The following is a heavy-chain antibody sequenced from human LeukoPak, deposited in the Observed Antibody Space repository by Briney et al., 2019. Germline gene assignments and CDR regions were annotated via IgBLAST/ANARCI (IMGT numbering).Heavy chain of an antibody. CDR3: ARDADLGATITGAFDI. CDR1: GFTFSRYW. V-gene: IGHV3-7*01. D-gene: IGHD5-24*01. CDR2: IKQDGNER. J-gene: IGHJ3*02. Sequence: GGSLRLSCAASGFTFSRYWMSWVRQAPGKGLEWVASIKQDGNERYYVDSVKGRFTISRDNSKNSVFLQMNSPRVEETAVYYCARDADLGATITGAFDIWGQGTMVTVSS.